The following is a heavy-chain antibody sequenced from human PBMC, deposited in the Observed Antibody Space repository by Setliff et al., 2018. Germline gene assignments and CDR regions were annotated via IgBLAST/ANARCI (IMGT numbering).Heavy chain of an antibody. Sequence: PGESLKLSCKGSGYSFSTCWIGWVRQMPGKGLEWMGIIYPGDSITRYSPSFQGQVTISVDKSTNTAYLQWSSLRASDTAIYYCARHPYYYGSGTYLDNNNRWFDPWGQGTLVTVSS. CDR2: IYPGDSIT. D-gene: IGHD3-10*01. J-gene: IGHJ5*02. CDR3: ARHPYYYGSGTYLDNNNRWFDP. CDR1: GYSFSTCW. V-gene: IGHV5-51*01.